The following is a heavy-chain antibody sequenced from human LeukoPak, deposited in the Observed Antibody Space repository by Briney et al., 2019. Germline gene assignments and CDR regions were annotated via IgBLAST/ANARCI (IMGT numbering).Heavy chain of an antibody. CDR3: ASKDNKPGLGTFDI. D-gene: IGHD7-27*01. V-gene: IGHV4-4*02. Sequence: PSETLSLTCTVSGGSISTNNWWSWVRQPPGKGLAWIGEIHHSGSTNYNPSLKSRVTISVDKSKSQFSLRLSSVTAADTAVYYCASKDNKPGLGTFDIWGQGTMVTVSS. J-gene: IGHJ3*02. CDR2: IHHSGST. CDR1: GGSISTNNW.